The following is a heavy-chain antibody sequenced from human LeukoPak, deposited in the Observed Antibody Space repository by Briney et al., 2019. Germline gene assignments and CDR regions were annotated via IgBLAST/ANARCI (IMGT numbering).Heavy chain of an antibody. CDR1: GYTFTSYG. CDR2: ISAYNGNT. D-gene: IGHD2-15*01. CDR3: AIGYCSGGSCSPFDY. J-gene: IGHJ4*02. Sequence: GASVKVSRKASGYTFTSYGISWVRQAPGQGLEWMGWISAYNGNTNYAQKLQGRVTMTTDTSTSTAYMELRSLRSDDTAVYYCAIGYCSGGSCSPFDYWGQGTLVTVSS. V-gene: IGHV1-18*01.